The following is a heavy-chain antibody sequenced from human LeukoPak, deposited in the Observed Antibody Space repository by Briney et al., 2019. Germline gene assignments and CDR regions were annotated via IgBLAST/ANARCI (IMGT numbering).Heavy chain of an antibody. CDR2: IWYDGSNK. D-gene: IGHD2-8*01. J-gene: IGHJ4*02. CDR1: GFTFSSYG. CDR3: AKDAIMVYAKNYFDY. Sequence: PGGSLRLSCAASGFTFSSYGMHWVRQAPGKGLEWVAVIWYDGSNKYYADSVKGRFTISRDNSKNTLYLQMNSLRAEDTAVYYCAKDAIMVYAKNYFDYWGQGTLVTVSS. V-gene: IGHV3-33*06.